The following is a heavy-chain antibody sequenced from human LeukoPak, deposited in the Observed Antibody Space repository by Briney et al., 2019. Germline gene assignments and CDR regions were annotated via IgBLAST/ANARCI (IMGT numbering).Heavy chain of an antibody. CDR2: IMQDGSEK. J-gene: IGHJ4*02. CDR3: ARVCSGGSCRDY. Sequence: GGSLRLSCAVSGFTFSSYWMSWVRHAPGKGLEWVANIMQDGSEKYYVDSVKGRFTISRDNAKNSLYLQMNSLRAEDTAVYYCARVCSGGSCRDYWGQGTLVTVSS. CDR1: GFTFSSYW. V-gene: IGHV3-7*01. D-gene: IGHD2-15*01.